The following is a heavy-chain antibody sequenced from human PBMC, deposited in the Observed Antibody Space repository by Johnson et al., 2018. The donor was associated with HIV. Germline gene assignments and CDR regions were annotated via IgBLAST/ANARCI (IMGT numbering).Heavy chain of an antibody. J-gene: IGHJ3*02. V-gene: IGHV3-9*01. CDR1: GFTFDDYA. D-gene: IGHD4-23*01. CDR3: AKDSSFISGSSGGGLDI. CDR2: ISGNSGFI. Sequence: VQLVESGGGLVQPGRSLRLSCAASGFTFDDYAMHWVRQAPGKGLEWVSGISGNSGFIGYADSVKGRFTISRDNAKNSLYLQMNSLRVEDTALYYCAKDSSFISGSSGGGLDIWGQGTMVSVSS.